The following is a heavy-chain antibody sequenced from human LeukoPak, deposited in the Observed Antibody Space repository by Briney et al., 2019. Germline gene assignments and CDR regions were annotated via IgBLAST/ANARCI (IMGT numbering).Heavy chain of an antibody. D-gene: IGHD1-1*01. V-gene: IGHV3-7*01. J-gene: IGHJ4*02. CDR3: ARLTGTTGFDY. Sequence: PGGSLRLSCAASGFPFSSYWMSWVRQAPGKGLEWVAHIKQDGSDKYYVDSVKGRFTISRDNAKNSLYLQLNSLRADDTAVYYCARLTGTTGFDYWGQGTLVTVSS. CDR1: GFPFSSYW. CDR2: IKQDGSDK.